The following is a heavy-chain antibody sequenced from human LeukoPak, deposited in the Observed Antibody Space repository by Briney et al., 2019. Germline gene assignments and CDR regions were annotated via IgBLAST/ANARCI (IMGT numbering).Heavy chain of an antibody. CDR2: TSYRSKWYN. D-gene: IGHD1-26*01. J-gene: IGHJ4*02. Sequence: SQTLSLTCAISGDCLSSNRAAWHWIRQSPSRGLEWLGRTSYRSKWYNDYAVSVKSRITINPDTSKNQFSLELNSVTPEDTAVYYGARGGSYAEYWGQGTLVTVS. CDR1: GDCLSSNRAA. CDR3: ARGGSYAEY. V-gene: IGHV6-1*01.